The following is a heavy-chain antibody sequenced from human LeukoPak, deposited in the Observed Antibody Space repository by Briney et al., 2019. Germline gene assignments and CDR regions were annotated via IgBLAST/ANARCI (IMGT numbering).Heavy chain of an antibody. Sequence: SETLSLTCTVSGGSISRDYWSWIRQPPGTGLEWIGYIYYSGSTNYNPSLKSRVTISVDMSTNQFSLKLSSVTAADTAVYYCARDRAKWPHDAFDVWGQGTVVIVSS. CDR1: GGSISRDY. J-gene: IGHJ3*01. CDR2: IYYSGST. D-gene: IGHD5-12*01. CDR3: ARDRAKWPHDAFDV. V-gene: IGHV4-59*12.